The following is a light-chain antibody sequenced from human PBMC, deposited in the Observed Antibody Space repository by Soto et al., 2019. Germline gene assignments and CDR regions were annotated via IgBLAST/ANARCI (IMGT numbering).Light chain of an antibody. V-gene: IGLV1-51*01. Sequence: QSVLSQPHSVSPATGQRVTISRPGSSSNMGKYCGAWYPQVPGTAPTLRSYDNTQRPSGIPDRFSGTKSGTSAALAIPGLQTGEEAENYSTAWDIGLIPQGVSGTGPKVTVL. CDR2: DNT. CDR3: TAWDIGLIPQGV. CDR1: SSNMGKYC. J-gene: IGLJ1*01.